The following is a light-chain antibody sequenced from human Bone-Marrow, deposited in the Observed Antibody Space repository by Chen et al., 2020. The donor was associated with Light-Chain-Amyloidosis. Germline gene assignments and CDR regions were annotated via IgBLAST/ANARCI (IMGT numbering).Light chain of an antibody. CDR1: QSIGTY. V-gene: IGKV1-39*01. CDR3: QQSFGSPYT. CDR2: AAS. J-gene: IGKJ2*01. Sequence: DFQIPPSPSSLTSSLGDRVTISCRASQSIGTYLNWYQQKAGKAPKFLIYAASTLHSGVPSRFSGSGSSTDFTRTSTSLQPEDFATYYCQQSFGSPYTVGQGTRLEIK.